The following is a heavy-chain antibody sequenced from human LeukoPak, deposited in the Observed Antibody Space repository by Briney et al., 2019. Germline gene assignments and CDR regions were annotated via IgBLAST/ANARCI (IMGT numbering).Heavy chain of an antibody. CDR2: IYYSGSS. CDR3: ARVPRSYYYYYYMDV. J-gene: IGHJ6*03. Sequence: SETLFLTCNVSGGSISGYHWSWIRQPPGKGLEWLGYIYYSGSSNYNPSLKSRVTISADTSKNQFSLKLSSVTAADTAMYYCARVPRSYYYYYYMDVWGKGTTVTVSS. V-gene: IGHV4-59*01. CDR1: GGSISGYH.